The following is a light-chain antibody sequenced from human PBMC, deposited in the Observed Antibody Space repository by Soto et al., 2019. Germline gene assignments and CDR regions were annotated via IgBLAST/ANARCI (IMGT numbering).Light chain of an antibody. CDR2: GAS. Sequence: EIVLTQSPGTLSLSPGERATLSCWASQSVSSDYLAWYQQKPGQAPRLLIYGASSRATGIPDRLSGSGSGTEFTLTISRLEPEDFAVYYCQKYGSYPALFTFGPGTKVDIK. CDR1: QSVSSDY. J-gene: IGKJ3*01. V-gene: IGKV3-20*01. CDR3: QKYGSYPALFT.